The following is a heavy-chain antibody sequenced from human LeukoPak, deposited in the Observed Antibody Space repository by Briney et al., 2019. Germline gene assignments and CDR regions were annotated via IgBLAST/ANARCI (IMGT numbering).Heavy chain of an antibody. V-gene: IGHV3-30*03. J-gene: IGHJ5*02. CDR1: GFTFSSYG. Sequence: GGSLGLSCAASGFTFSSYGMHWVRQAPGKGLEWVAVISYDGSNKYYADSVKGRFTISRDNSKNTLYLQMNSLRAEDTAVYYCASLYSGYAWGQGTLVTVSS. CDR2: ISYDGSNK. CDR3: ASLYSGYA. D-gene: IGHD5-12*01.